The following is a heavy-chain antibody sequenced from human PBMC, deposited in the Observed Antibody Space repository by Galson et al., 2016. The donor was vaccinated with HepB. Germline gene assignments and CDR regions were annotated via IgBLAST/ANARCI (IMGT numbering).Heavy chain of an antibody. D-gene: IGHD3-9*01. CDR3: ARDSPGYYNVGYFDF. V-gene: IGHV4-31*03. Sequence: LSLTCIVSGDSISSGDYYWNWIRQHPGKGLEWIGYIYYTGSTRYNPSLKSRVTISVDTSKNQFSLKLSSVTAADTAVYYCARDSPGYYNVGYFDFWGQGTLVTVPS. CDR1: GDSISSGDYY. CDR2: IYYTGST. J-gene: IGHJ4*02.